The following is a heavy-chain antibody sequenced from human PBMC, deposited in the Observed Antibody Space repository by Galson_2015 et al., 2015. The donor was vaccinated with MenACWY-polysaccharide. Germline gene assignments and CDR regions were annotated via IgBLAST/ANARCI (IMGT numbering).Heavy chain of an antibody. CDR1: RFNFNTNW. V-gene: IGHV3-30*03. Sequence: SLRLSCAASRFNFNTNWMTWVRQAPGKGLEWVAIISYDGSKKYYADSVKGRVTISRDNSKNTLYLEMYSLRVEDTAVYYCARDSLKGEIPAAVSSPWGKGTLVTVSS. D-gene: IGHD2-2*01. CDR3: ARDSLKGEIPAAVSSP. CDR2: ISYDGSKK. J-gene: IGHJ5*02.